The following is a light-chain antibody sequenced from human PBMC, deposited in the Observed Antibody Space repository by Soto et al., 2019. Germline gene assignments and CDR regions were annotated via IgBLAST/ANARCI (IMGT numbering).Light chain of an antibody. CDR1: HSVSTSF. CDR3: QQYGSSPIT. J-gene: IGKJ5*01. V-gene: IGKV3-20*01. Sequence: EIMLTQSPGTLSLSPGERVTLTCRASHSVSTSFLSWYQQKPGQAPRLLIYGASSRATGIPGRFSGSGSGTDFFLTISRLEPEEVAVYYCQQYGSSPITFGQGTRLEIK. CDR2: GAS.